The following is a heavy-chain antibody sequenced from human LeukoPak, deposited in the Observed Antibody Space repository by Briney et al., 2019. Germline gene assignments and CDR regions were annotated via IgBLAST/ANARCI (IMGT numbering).Heavy chain of an antibody. CDR1: GGSFSGYY. D-gene: IGHD3-10*01. J-gene: IGHJ4*02. CDR3: ARNRWGITMVRGVSLDY. V-gene: IGHV4-34*01. Sequence: SETLSLTCAIYGGSFSGYYWSWIRQPPGKGLEWIGEINHSGSTNYNPSLKSRVTISVDTSKNQFSLRLSSVTAADTAVYYCARNRWGITMVRGVSLDYWGQGTLVTVSS. CDR2: INHSGST.